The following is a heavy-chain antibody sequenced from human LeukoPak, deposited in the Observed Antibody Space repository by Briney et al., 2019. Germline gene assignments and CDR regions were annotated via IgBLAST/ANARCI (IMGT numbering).Heavy chain of an antibody. CDR3: AKDGLIAAAGKHDY. CDR1: GFTFSSYA. Sequence: GGSLRLSCAASGFTFSSYAMSWVRQAPGKGLEWVSAISGSGGNTYYADSVKGRFTISRDNSKNTLYLQMNSLRAEDTAVYYCAKDGLIAAAGKHDYWGQGTLVTVSS. CDR2: ISGSGGNT. V-gene: IGHV3-23*01. D-gene: IGHD6-13*01. J-gene: IGHJ4*02.